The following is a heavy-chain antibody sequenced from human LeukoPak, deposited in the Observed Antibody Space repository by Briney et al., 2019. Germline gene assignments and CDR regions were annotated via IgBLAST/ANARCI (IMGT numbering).Heavy chain of an antibody. CDR2: ISGDGGST. Sequence: GGSLRLSCAASGFTFDGYAIHWVRQAPEKGLEWVSLISGDGGSTYYADSVKGRFTISRDNSKNSLYLQMNSLRTEDTALYYCAISDHYFDYWGQGALVTVSS. CDR3: AISDHYFDY. CDR1: GFTFDGYA. V-gene: IGHV3-43*02. J-gene: IGHJ4*02.